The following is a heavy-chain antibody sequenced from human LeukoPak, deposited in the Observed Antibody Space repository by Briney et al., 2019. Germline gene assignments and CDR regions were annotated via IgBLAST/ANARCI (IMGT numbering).Heavy chain of an antibody. Sequence: ASVKVSCKVSGYTLTELSMHWVRQAPGKGLEWMGGFDPEDGETIYAQKFQGRVTMTEDTSTVTAYMELSSLRSEDTAVYYCATGIYGYSYGPFDYWGQGTLVTVSS. J-gene: IGHJ4*02. CDR2: FDPEDGET. CDR3: ATGIYGYSYGPFDY. CDR1: GYTLTELS. D-gene: IGHD5-18*01. V-gene: IGHV1-24*01.